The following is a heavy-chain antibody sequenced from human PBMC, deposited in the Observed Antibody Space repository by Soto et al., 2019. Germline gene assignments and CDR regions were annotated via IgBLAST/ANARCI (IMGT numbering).Heavy chain of an antibody. J-gene: IGHJ4*02. CDR3: ARVPLFYDYGDYYDY. V-gene: IGHV4-30-4*01. Sequence: SETLSLTCTVSGGSTSSGDYYWSWIRQPPGKGLEWIGYIYYSGSTYYNPSLKSRVTISVDTSKNQFSLKLSSVTAADTAVYYCARVPLFYDYGDYYDYWGQGTLVTVSS. D-gene: IGHD4-17*01. CDR1: GGSTSSGDYY. CDR2: IYYSGST.